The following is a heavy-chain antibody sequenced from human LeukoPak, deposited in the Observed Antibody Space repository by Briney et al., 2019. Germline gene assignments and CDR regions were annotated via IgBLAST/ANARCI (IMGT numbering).Heavy chain of an antibody. CDR3: STAKFDN. V-gene: IGHV3-30*02. CDR1: GFTFSNYG. J-gene: IGHJ4*02. Sequence: PGGSLRLSCAASGFTFSNYGMHWVRQAPGKGLEWVAFIRHDGSDKHYAESVKGRFTISRDNAKNSLYLQMNSLRAEDTAVYYCSTAKFDNWGQGTLVTVSS. CDR2: IRHDGSDK.